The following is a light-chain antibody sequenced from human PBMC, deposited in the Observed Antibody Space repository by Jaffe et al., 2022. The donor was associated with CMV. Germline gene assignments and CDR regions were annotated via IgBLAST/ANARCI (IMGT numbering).Light chain of an antibody. CDR3: QQYYSTLGGT. V-gene: IGKV1-NL1*01. CDR2: AAS. J-gene: IGKJ2*01. CDR1: QGISNS. Sequence: DIQMTQSPSSLSASVGDRVTITCRASQGISNSLAWYQQKPGKAPKLLLYAASRLESGVPSRFSGSGSGTDYTLTISSLQPEDFATYYCQQYYSTLGGTFGQGTKLEIK.